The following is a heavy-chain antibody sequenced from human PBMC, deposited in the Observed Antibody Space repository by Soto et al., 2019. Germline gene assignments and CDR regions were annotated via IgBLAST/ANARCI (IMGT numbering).Heavy chain of an antibody. CDR1: GFTVGNNY. D-gene: IGHD3-10*01. CDR2: IYSTGTT. J-gene: IGHJ4*02. CDR3: AKDVRGSGSHYNSFGY. Sequence: EVQLVESGGGLIQPGGSLKLSCAASGFTVGNNYMSWVRQAPGKGLEWVSLIYSTGTTKYADSVKGRFTVSRDNAKNTLYLQMNSLRAEDTAAYYCAKDVRGSGSHYNSFGYWGQGTLVTVSS. V-gene: IGHV3-53*01.